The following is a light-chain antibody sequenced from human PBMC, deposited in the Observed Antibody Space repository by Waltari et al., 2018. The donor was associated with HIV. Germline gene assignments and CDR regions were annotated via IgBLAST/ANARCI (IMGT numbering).Light chain of an antibody. CDR1: PITSNS. Sequence: QSALRQPASVSASPEHSVSISCTGPPITSNSVSWYQTHPGKATTLMIYEDTSRHSWVVNRLSGSKSGNVASLTISGRQVEDEADYYSSSQTTGGSVLFGGGTNLTGL. CDR3: SSQTTGGSVL. J-gene: IGLJ2*01. V-gene: IGLV2-14*02. CDR2: EDT.